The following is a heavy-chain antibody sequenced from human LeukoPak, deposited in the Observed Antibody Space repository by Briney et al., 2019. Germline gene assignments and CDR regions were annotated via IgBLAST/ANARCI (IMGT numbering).Heavy chain of an antibody. CDR2: IYYGGST. V-gene: IGHV4-31*03. Sequence: PSETLSLTCTVSGGSISSGGYYWSWIRQHPGKGLEWIGYIYYGGSTYYNPSLKSRVTISVDTSKNQFSLKLSSVTAADTAVYYCARDELGYCSGGSCYPAGWFDPWGQGTLVTVSS. CDR1: GGSISSGGYY. D-gene: IGHD2-15*01. J-gene: IGHJ5*02. CDR3: ARDELGYCSGGSCYPAGWFDP.